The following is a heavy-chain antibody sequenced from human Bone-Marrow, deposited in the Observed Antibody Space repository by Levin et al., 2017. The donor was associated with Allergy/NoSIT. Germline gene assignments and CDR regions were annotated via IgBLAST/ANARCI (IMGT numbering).Heavy chain of an antibody. CDR2: INHSGST. CDR1: GGSFSGYY. D-gene: IGHD3-10*01. CDR3: ARGRGETSAWFDP. V-gene: IGHV4-34*01. J-gene: IGHJ5*02. Sequence: SQTLSLTCAVYGGSFSGYYWSWIRQPPGKGLEWIGEINHSGSTNYNPSLKSRVTISVDTSKNQFSLKLSPVTAADTAVYYCARGRGETSAWFDPWGQGTLVTVSS.